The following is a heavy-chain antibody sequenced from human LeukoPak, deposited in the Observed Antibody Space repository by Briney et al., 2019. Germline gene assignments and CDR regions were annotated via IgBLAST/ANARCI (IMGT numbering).Heavy chain of an antibody. CDR3: ARGVRSTSWGYYYGMDV. J-gene: IGHJ6*04. V-gene: IGHV4-59*01. Sequence: SETLSLTCTVSGGSISSYYWSWIRQPPGKGLEWIGYIYYSGSTNYNPSLKSRITISVDTSKNQFSLKLSSVTAADTAVYYCARGVRSTSWGYYYGMDVWGKGTTVTVSS. CDR2: IYYSGST. D-gene: IGHD2-2*01. CDR1: GGSISSYY.